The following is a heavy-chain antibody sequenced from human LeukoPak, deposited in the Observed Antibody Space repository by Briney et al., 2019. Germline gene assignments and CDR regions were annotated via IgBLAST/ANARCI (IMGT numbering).Heavy chain of an antibody. CDR2: LAVGSGNT. V-gene: IGHV1-58*02. CDR3: ARGGIQLWFLVDY. J-gene: IGHJ4*02. D-gene: IGHD5-18*01. Sequence: ASVKVSCKASGFSFSSSSMQWVRQARGQRLEWIGWLAVGSGNTNYAQKFQGRVTITRDMSTSTAYMELSSLGSEDTALYYCARGGIQLWFLVDYWGQGTLVTVSS. CDR1: GFSFSSSS.